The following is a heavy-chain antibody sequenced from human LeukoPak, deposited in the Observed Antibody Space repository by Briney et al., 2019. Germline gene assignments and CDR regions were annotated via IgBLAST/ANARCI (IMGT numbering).Heavy chain of an antibody. Sequence: SETLSLTCTVSGGSISSYYWSWIRQPPGKGLEWIGYIYYSGSTNYNPSLKSRVTISVDTSKNQFSLKLSSVTAADTAVYYCAIQTRNYFDYWGQGTLVTVSS. V-gene: IGHV4-59*01. CDR3: AIQTRNYFDY. CDR1: GGSISSYY. D-gene: IGHD1-14*01. J-gene: IGHJ4*02. CDR2: IYYSGST.